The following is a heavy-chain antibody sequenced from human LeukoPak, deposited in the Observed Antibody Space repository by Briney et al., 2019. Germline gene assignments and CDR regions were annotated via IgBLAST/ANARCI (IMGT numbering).Heavy chain of an antibody. D-gene: IGHD2-15*01. Sequence: PGGSLRLSCAASGFTFSSYGMHWVRQAPGKGLEWVAVLWYDGNNKNYADFVKGRFTISRDSSKNTLYLHMNSLTAEDTAVYYCARVGCTGGSCKPYHYYGMDVWGQGTTVTVSS. V-gene: IGHV3-33*01. J-gene: IGHJ6*02. CDR1: GFTFSSYG. CDR2: LWYDGNNK. CDR3: ARVGCTGGSCKPYHYYGMDV.